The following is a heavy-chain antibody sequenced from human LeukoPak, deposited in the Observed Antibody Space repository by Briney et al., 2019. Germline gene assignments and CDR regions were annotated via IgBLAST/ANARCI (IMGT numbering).Heavy chain of an antibody. Sequence: SETLSLTCAVYGGSFSGYYWSWIRQPPGKGLEWIGEINHSGSTNYNPSLKSRVTISVDMSKNQFSLKLSSVTAADTAVYYCARGAYYYGSGSSVSSGMDVWGKGTTVTVSS. CDR1: GGSFSGYY. D-gene: IGHD3-10*01. J-gene: IGHJ6*04. V-gene: IGHV4-34*01. CDR2: INHSGST. CDR3: ARGAYYYGSGSSVSSGMDV.